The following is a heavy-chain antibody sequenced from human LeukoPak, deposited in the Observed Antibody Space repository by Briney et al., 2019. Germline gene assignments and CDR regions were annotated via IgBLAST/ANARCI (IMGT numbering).Heavy chain of an antibody. Sequence: SLRLSCAASGFTFDDYVMHWVRQAPGKGLEWVSGISWNSGILGYADSVKGRFTISRDNAKKSLYLQMNSLRPEDTALYYCAKACRAATGSDASDIWGLGTMVTVSS. D-gene: IGHD6-13*01. CDR3: AKACRAATGSDASDI. J-gene: IGHJ3*02. V-gene: IGHV3-9*01. CDR1: GFTFDDYV. CDR2: ISWNSGIL.